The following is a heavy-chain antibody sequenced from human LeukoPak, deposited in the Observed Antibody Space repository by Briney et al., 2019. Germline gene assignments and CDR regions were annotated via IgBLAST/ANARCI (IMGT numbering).Heavy chain of an antibody. V-gene: IGHV1-69*06. CDR1: GGTFSSYA. D-gene: IGHD3-22*01. Sequence: AASVKVSCKASGGTFSSYAISWVRQAPGQGLEWMGGIIPIFGTANYAQKFQGRVTITADKSTSTAYMELSSLRSDDTAVYYCARGFWRNYYDSSGYSEFAYWGQGTLVTVSS. CDR2: IIPIFGTA. J-gene: IGHJ4*02. CDR3: ARGFWRNYYDSSGYSEFAY.